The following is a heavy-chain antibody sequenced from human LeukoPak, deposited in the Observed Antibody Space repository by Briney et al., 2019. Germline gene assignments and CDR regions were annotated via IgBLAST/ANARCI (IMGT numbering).Heavy chain of an antibody. CDR3: ARADGTAAGTSPFDY. CDR1: GDSVSSNSAA. V-gene: IGHV6-1*01. J-gene: IGHJ4*02. D-gene: IGHD6-13*01. CDR2: TYYRSKWYN. Sequence: SQTLSLTCAISGDSVSSNSAAWNWIRQSPSRGLEWLGRTYYRSKWYNDYAVSVKSRITINPDTSKNQFSLQLNSVIPEETAVYYCARADGTAAGTSPFDYWGQGTLVTVSS.